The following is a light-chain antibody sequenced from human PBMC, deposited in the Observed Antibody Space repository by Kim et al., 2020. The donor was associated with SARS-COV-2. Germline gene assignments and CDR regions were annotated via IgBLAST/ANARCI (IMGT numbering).Light chain of an antibody. CDR1: LRISSY. V-gene: IGKV1-39*01. Sequence: SLGDRVTITCRARLRISSYLNWYQQKPGKTPKLLIYAASSLQSGVPSRCSGSGSGTDFTLTISSLQPEHFATYYCQQSYSTPRTFGQRTKVDIK. CDR2: AAS. J-gene: IGKJ1*01. CDR3: QQSYSTPRT.